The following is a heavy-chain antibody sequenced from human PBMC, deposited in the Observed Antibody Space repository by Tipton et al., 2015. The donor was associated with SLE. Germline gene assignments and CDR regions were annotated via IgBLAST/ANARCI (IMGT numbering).Heavy chain of an antibody. CDR3: ARQVTNRWHVVWFDP. J-gene: IGHJ5*02. D-gene: IGHD2-15*01. Sequence: TLSLTCTVSGGSISSRSYYWGWIRQPPGKGLEWIGMIYYSGSTYYNPSLKSRVTISVDTSKNQFSLKLSSGTAADTAVYYCARQVTNRWHVVWFDPWGQGTLVTVSS. CDR1: GGSISSRSYY. V-gene: IGHV4-39*01. CDR2: IYYSGST.